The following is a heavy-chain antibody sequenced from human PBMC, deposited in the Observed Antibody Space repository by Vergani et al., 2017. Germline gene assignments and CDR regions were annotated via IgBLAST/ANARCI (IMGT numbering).Heavy chain of an antibody. Sequence: QVQLQQWGAGLLKPSETLSLTCAVYGGSFSGYYWGWIRQPPGKGLEWIGSIYYSGSTYYNPSLKSRVTISVDTSKNQFSLKLSSVTAADTAVYYCARHALGEIAAARFDPWGQGTLVTVSS. D-gene: IGHD6-13*01. V-gene: IGHV4-34*01. J-gene: IGHJ5*02. CDR1: GGSFSGYY. CDR3: ARHALGEIAAARFDP. CDR2: IYYSGST.